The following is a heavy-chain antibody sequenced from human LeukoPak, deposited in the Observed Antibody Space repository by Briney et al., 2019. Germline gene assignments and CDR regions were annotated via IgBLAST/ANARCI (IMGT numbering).Heavy chain of an antibody. Sequence: PSETLSLTCAVYGGSFSGYYWSWIRQPPGKGLEWIGEINHSGSTNYNPSLKSRVTISVDTSKNQFSLKLSSVTAADTAVYYCARGPHSTYAFDIWGQGTMVTVSS. J-gene: IGHJ3*02. V-gene: IGHV4-34*01. D-gene: IGHD5/OR15-5a*01. CDR3: ARGPHSTYAFDI. CDR1: GGSFSGYY. CDR2: INHSGST.